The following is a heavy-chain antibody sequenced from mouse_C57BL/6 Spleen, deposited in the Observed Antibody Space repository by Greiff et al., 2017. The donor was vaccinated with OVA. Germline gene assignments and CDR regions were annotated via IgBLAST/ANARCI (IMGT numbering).Heavy chain of an antibody. CDR3: ARSDDYGSSLDY. V-gene: IGHV1-80*01. Sequence: VQLQQSGAELVKPGASVKISCKASGYAFSSYWMNWVKQRPGKGLEWIGQIYPGDGDTNYNGKFKGKATLTADKSSSTAYMQLSSLTSEDAAVYFCARSDDYGSSLDYWGQGTTLTVSS. D-gene: IGHD1-1*01. CDR2: IYPGDGDT. CDR1: GYAFSSYW. J-gene: IGHJ2*01.